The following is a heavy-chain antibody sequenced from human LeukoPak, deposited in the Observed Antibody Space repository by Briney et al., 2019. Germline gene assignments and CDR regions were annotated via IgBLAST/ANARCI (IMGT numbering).Heavy chain of an antibody. CDR2: IHPDGIEK. J-gene: IGHJ5*01. CDR3: SRGDDFSGDS. Sequence: PGGSLRLSCAASGFTFRTYWMSWVRQAPGKGLKWVANIHPDGIEKYHVDSVKGRFTIFRDNARNLPYLQMSSLRADDTAVYYCSRGDDFSGDSWGQGTLATVSS. V-gene: IGHV3-7*04. D-gene: IGHD2-21*02. CDR1: GFTFRTYW.